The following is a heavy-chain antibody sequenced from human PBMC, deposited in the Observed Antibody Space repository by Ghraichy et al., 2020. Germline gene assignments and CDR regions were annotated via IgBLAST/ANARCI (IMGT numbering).Heavy chain of an antibody. V-gene: IGHV4-59*01. J-gene: IGHJ2*01. CDR2: ISYTGST. CDR3: ARDRGAARYFDL. CDR1: GGSISSYY. Sequence: SETLSLTCTVSGGSISSYYWSWIRQPPGKGLEWIGYISYTGSTNYNPSLKSRVPISVDTSKNQFSLKLSSVTAADTAVYYCARDRGAARYFDLWGRGTLVTVSS.